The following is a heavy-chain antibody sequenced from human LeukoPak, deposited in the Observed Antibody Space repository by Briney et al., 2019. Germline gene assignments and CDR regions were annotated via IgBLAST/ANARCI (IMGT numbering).Heavy chain of an antibody. D-gene: IGHD3-22*01. CDR1: GFTFSSHG. V-gene: IGHV3-33*01. CDR3: ARGALYYVSSGYHDY. Sequence: GSPLRLFCAASGFTFSSHGTHWVRKAPAKGLEGVAVIWYDGSNKYYAAPVKGRFSISRDNSKNTLYLQMNSQRAEDMSVYHCARGALYYVSSGYHDYWGHGALGSVSS. J-gene: IGHJ4*01. CDR2: IWYDGSNK.